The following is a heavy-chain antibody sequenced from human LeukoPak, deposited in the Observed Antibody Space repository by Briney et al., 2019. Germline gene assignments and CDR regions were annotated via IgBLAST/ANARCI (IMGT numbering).Heavy chain of an antibody. V-gene: IGHV3-23*01. J-gene: IGHJ4*02. D-gene: IGHD6-13*01. CDR1: GFTFSNYA. Sequence: GGSLGLSCAASGFTFSNYAMSWVRQAPGKGLEWVSAISGSGGSTYYADSVKGRFTISRDNSKNTLYLQMNSLTAEDTAVYYCAKGPSRNIAAVGTDYWGQGTLVTVSS. CDR3: AKGPSRNIAAVGTDY. CDR2: ISGSGGST.